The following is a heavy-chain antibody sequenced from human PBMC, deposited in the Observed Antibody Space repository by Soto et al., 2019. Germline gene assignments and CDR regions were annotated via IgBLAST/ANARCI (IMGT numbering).Heavy chain of an antibody. CDR1: GYTFRNYA. Sequence: ASVKVSCKANGYTFRNYAMHWVRQAPGQGLEWMGWINGGNGNTKYSQKFQGRVTITRDTSASTAYMELSSLRSEDTAVYYCARDGPIYDILSARYFYGMDVWGQGTTVTVSS. V-gene: IGHV1-3*01. CDR3: ARDGPIYDILSARYFYGMDV. J-gene: IGHJ6*02. CDR2: INGGNGNT. D-gene: IGHD3-9*01.